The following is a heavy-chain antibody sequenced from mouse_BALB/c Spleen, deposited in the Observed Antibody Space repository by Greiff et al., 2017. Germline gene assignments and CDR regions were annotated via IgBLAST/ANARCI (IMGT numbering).Heavy chain of an antibody. J-gene: IGHJ4*01. D-gene: IGHD2-4*01. CDR3: ARGGDYDAAYAMDY. CDR1: GFTFSSYA. V-gene: IGHV5-6-5*01. CDR2: ISSGGST. Sequence: EVKLVESGGGLVKPGGSLKLSCAASGFTFSSYAMSWVRQTPEKRLEWVASISSGGSTYYPDSVKGRFTISRDNARNILYLQMSSLRSEDTAMYYCARGGDYDAAYAMDYWGQGTSVTVSS.